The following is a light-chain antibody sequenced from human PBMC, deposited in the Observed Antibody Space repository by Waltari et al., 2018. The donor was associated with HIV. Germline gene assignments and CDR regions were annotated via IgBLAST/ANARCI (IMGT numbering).Light chain of an antibody. V-gene: IGKV2-30*01. CDR1: QSLVYSDGITY. CDR3: MQGSHLYT. J-gene: IGKJ2*01. Sequence: EVVMTKSPLSLPVTLGQPDSIPCSSSQSLVYSDGITYLSWFHQRPGQAPRRLIYKVSNRDSGVPDRFSGSGAGTDFTLKISRVEAEDVGVYYCMQGSHLYTFGQGTKLEIK. CDR2: KVS.